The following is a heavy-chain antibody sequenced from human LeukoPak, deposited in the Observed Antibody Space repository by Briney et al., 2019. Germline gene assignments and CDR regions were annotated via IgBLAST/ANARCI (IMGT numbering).Heavy chain of an antibody. D-gene: IGHD3-22*01. CDR1: GGSISSSSYY. V-gene: IGHV4-39*07. CDR2: IYYSGST. CDR3: ASIKHYYDSSGYYPLSPFDY. Sequence: SETLSLTCTVSGGSISSSSYYWGWIRQPPGKGLEWIGSIYYSGSTYYNPSLKSRVTISVDTSKNQFSLKLSSVTAADTAVYYCASIKHYYDSSGYYPLSPFDYWGQGTLVTVSS. J-gene: IGHJ4*02.